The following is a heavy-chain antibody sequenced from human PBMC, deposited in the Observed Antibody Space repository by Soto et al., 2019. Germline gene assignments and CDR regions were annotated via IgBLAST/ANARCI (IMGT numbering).Heavy chain of an antibody. D-gene: IGHD1-26*01. Sequence: SVXVSFXASGGTFXSYAISWVRXAPGQGLEWMGGIIPIFGRANYAQKFQGRVTITADESTSTAYMELSSLRSEDTAVYYCARRYDPEWELDYYHGMDVWGQGTTVTVSS. CDR3: ARRYDPEWELDYYHGMDV. CDR2: IIPIFGRA. V-gene: IGHV1-69*13. J-gene: IGHJ6*02. CDR1: GGTFXSYA.